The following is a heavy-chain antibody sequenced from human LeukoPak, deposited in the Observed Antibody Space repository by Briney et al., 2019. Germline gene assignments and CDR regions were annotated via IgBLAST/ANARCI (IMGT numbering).Heavy chain of an antibody. Sequence: GGSLRLSCAASGFTFSSYAVHWVRQAPGKGLEWVAVISYDGSNKYYAGSVKGRFTISRDNSRNTVSLQMNSLRAEDTAVYYCSSGLGYCSSTNCYSGDDCYYYMDVWGKGTTVTVSS. J-gene: IGHJ6*03. V-gene: IGHV3-30*04. CDR2: ISYDGSNK. CDR3: SSGLGYCSSTNCYSGDDCYYYMDV. CDR1: GFTFSSYA. D-gene: IGHD2-2*02.